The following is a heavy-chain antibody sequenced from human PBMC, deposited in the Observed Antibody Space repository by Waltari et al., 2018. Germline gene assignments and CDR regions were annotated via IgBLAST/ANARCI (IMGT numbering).Heavy chain of an antibody. Sequence: QVQLVQSGAEVKKPGASVKVSCKASGYTFTGYYMHWVRQAPGQGLEWMGRINPNSGGTNYAQKFQGRVTMTRDTSISTAYMELSRLRSDDTAVYYCARDRAYYYDSSGYYSIDPWGQGTLVTVSS. J-gene: IGHJ5*02. D-gene: IGHD3-22*01. CDR1: GYTFTGYY. V-gene: IGHV1-2*06. CDR3: ARDRAYYYDSSGYYSIDP. CDR2: INPNSGGT.